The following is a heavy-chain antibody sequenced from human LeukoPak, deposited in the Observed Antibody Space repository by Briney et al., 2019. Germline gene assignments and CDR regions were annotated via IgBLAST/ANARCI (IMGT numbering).Heavy chain of an antibody. J-gene: IGHJ4*02. D-gene: IGHD3-16*01. CDR2: IDYSGST. CDR1: PGSIRSSSHY. CDR3: ARLAGLWAFDLDY. Sequence: PSETLSLTCAVSPGSIRSSSHYWGWIRQPPGKGLEWIATIDYSGSTYYSPSLKSRVTISLDTSKNQFSLNLSSVTAADTAVYYCARLAGLWAFDLDYWGQGTLVTVSS. V-gene: IGHV4-39*07.